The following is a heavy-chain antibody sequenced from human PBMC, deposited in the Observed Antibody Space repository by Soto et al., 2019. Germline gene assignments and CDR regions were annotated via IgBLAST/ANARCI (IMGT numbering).Heavy chain of an antibody. D-gene: IGHD4-17*01. CDR1: GFTFSSYE. V-gene: IGHV3-48*03. CDR3: ARRYMVTTDYYYYGMDV. J-gene: IGHJ6*02. CDR2: ISSSGSTI. Sequence: VGSLRLSCAASGFTFSSYEMNWVRQAPGKGLEWVSYISSSGSTIYYADSVKGRFTISRDNAKNSLYLQMNSLRAEDTAVYYCARRYMVTTDYYYYGMDVWGQGTTVTVSS.